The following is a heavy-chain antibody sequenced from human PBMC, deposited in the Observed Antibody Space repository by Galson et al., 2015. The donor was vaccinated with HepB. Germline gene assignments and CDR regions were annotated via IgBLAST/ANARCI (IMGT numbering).Heavy chain of an antibody. J-gene: IGHJ4*02. Sequence: SVKVSCKAYGGPFSGFAVSWVRQAPGQGLEWMGGIIPVLGSASYAQKFQGRVTITADESTGTAYMEMSSLKSEDTAIYYCARGKLWSLDYWGQGSLVTVSS. V-gene: IGHV1-69*13. CDR2: IIPVLGSA. CDR3: ARGKLWSLDY. D-gene: IGHD5-18*01. CDR1: GGPFSGFA.